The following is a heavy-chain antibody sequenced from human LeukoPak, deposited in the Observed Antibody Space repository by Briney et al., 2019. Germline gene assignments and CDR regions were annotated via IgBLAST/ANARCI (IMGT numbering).Heavy chain of an antibody. J-gene: IGHJ4*02. CDR2: ITSSTNYL. CDR3: ARDRGYFDN. V-gene: IGHV3-21*01. CDR1: GFTLSMYS. Sequence: GGSLRLSCAASGFTLSMYSMKWVRQAPGEGLEFLSSITSSTNYLYYADSVKGRFTISRDNVQNSLYLQMNSLRAEDTAMYYCARDRGYFDNWGQGTLVTVSS.